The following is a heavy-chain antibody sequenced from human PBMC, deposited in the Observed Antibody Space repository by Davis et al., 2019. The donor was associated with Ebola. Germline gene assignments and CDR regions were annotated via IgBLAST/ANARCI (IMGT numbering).Heavy chain of an antibody. CDR3: ARHGGLAVAGNFDY. V-gene: IGHV4-61*01. CDR2: VSDSGST. D-gene: IGHD6-19*01. Sequence: GSLRLSCSVSGGSVSSGSYYWSWIRQPPGKGLEWIGYVSDSGSTNYNPSLRSRVTILVDTSKNQFSLKLTSVTAADTAVYYCARHGGLAVAGNFDYWGQGTLVTVSS. J-gene: IGHJ4*02. CDR1: GGSVSSGSYY.